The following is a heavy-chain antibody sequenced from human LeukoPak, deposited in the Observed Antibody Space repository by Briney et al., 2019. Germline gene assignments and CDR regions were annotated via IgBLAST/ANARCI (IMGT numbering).Heavy chain of an antibody. J-gene: IGHJ4*02. CDR3: ARDPPEDEWNSLDS. D-gene: IGHD1-7*01. V-gene: IGHV4-59*02. Sequence: SETLSLTCTVSGGSVNGYYWNWIRQAPGKGLEWIGFIHYSGLTVYSPSLQSRVSMSVDTSRNQFSLDLSSVTAADTALYYCARDPPEDEWNSLDSWGQGILVTVSS. CDR2: IHYSGLT. CDR1: GGSVNGYY.